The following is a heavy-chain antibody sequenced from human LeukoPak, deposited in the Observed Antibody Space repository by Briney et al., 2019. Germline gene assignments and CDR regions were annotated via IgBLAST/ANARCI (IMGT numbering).Heavy chain of an antibody. D-gene: IGHD4-17*01. Sequence: WASVKVSCKASGYTFTGYYMHWVRQAPGQGLEWMGWINPNSGGTNYAQKFQGRVTMTRDTSISTAYMELSSLRSEDTAVYYCARGVSRYGDYYYYYYMDVWGKGITVAVSS. CDR1: GYTFTGYY. J-gene: IGHJ6*03. CDR2: INPNSGGT. CDR3: ARGVSRYGDYYYYYYMDV. V-gene: IGHV1-2*02.